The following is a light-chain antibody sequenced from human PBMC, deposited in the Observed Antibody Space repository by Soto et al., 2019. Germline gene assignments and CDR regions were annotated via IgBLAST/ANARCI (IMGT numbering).Light chain of an antibody. CDR1: QNIATQF. CDR3: QQYSRSSEYT. V-gene: IGKV3-20*01. CDR2: GTS. Sequence: VLTQSPGTLSLSPGERATLSCRASQNIATQFFTWYQQRPGQAPRVLIYGTSTRATGIPDRFSGSGSGTDFTLTISRLEPEDFAMYYCQQYSRSSEYTFGQGTKLEIK. J-gene: IGKJ2*01.